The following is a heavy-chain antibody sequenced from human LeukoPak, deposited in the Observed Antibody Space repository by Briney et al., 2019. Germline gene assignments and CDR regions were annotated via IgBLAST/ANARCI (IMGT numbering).Heavy chain of an antibody. V-gene: IGHV4-59*01. Sequence: PSETLSLTCTVSGGSISSYYWSWIRQPPGKGLEWIGYIYYSGSNHYNPSLKSRVTISVDTSKNQFSLKLSSVTAADTAVYYCARGSYDIYAFDIWGQGTMVTVSS. D-gene: IGHD3/OR15-3a*01. CDR1: GGSISSYY. CDR2: IYYSGSN. J-gene: IGHJ3*02. CDR3: ARGSYDIYAFDI.